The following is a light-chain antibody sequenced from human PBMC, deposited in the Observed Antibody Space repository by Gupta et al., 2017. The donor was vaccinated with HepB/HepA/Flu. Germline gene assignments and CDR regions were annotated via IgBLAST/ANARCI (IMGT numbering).Light chain of an antibody. CDR3: AVWDASLSAWL. CDR1: PSNVGNAY. CDR2: SNN. J-gene: IGLJ3*02. Sequence: QSFLTQPLSVSGTPGQTISISCCGSPSNVGNAYVCWYQKLPRTAPKLLIHSNNQRHSGVPDRFSGSKSGSSAFLAISALRPEDEAEYYCAVWDASLSAWLFGGGTKLT. V-gene: IGLV1-47*01.